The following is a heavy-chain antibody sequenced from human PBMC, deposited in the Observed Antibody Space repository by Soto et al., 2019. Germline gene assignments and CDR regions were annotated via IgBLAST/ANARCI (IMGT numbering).Heavy chain of an antibody. Sequence: ASVKVSCKASGYTFTSYAMHWVRQAPGQRLEWMGWINAGNGNTKYSQKFQGRVTITRDTSASTAYMELSSLRSEDTAVYYCARDDIVVVPAAKKNYYYYYMDVWGKGTTVTVSS. V-gene: IGHV1-3*01. CDR3: ARDDIVVVPAAKKNYYYYYMDV. J-gene: IGHJ6*03. D-gene: IGHD2-2*01. CDR1: GYTFTSYA. CDR2: INAGNGNT.